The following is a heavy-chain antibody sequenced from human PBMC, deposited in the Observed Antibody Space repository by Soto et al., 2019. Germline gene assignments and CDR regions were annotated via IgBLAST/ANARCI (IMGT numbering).Heavy chain of an antibody. Sequence: ASAKVSCKASGYTFTSYGISWVRPAPGQGLEWMGWISAYNGNTNYAQKLQGRVTMTTDTSTSTAYMELRSLRSDDTAVYYCARDAAGERELPYYDFWSGYYLGAVNAFDIWGQGTMVTISS. CDR2: ISAYNGNT. CDR1: GYTFTSYG. V-gene: IGHV1-18*01. D-gene: IGHD3-3*01. J-gene: IGHJ3*02. CDR3: ARDAAGERELPYYDFWSGYYLGAVNAFDI.